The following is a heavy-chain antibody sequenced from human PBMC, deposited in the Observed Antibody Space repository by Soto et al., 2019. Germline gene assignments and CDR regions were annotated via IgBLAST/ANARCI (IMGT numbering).Heavy chain of an antibody. CDR1: GGSISRYY. Sequence: QVQLQESGPGLVKPSETLSLTCTVSGGSISRYYWSWIRQPPGKGLEWIGYMYNTGSTVYNPPFKSRVTISVDTSKNQFSLKLNSVTAADTAVYYCARDLWGYCGTDCYPLDVCGQGTTVTVSS. J-gene: IGHJ6*02. D-gene: IGHD2-21*02. CDR2: MYNTGST. CDR3: ARDLWGYCGTDCYPLDV. V-gene: IGHV4-59*01.